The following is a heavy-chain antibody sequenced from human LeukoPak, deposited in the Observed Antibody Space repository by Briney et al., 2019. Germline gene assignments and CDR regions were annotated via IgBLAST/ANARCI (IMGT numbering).Heavy chain of an antibody. V-gene: IGHV3-23*01. CDR1: GFTFSSYG. CDR2: ISGSGGST. J-gene: IGHJ4*02. Sequence: GGTLRLSCAASGFTFSSYGMSWVRQAPGKGLEWVSAISGSGGSTYYADSVKGRFTISRDNSKNTLYLQMNSLGAEDTAVYYCAFTMVRGVIRGYFDYWGQGTLVTVSS. CDR3: AFTMVRGVIRGYFDY. D-gene: IGHD3-10*01.